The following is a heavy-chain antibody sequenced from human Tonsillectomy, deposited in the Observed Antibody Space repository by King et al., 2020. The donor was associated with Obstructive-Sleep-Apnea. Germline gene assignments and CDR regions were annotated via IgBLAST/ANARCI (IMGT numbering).Heavy chain of an antibody. J-gene: IGHJ6*02. Sequence: QLVQSGAEVKKPGASVKVSCRASGNTFSRYDITWVRQAPGQGLEGMGWISTHNGKTSYAQKLQGRVTMTTDTSTSTAYMELRSLRSDDTAVYYCARDQCSSSSCYGGYGLDVWGQGTTVTVSS. CDR2: ISTHNGKT. CDR3: ARDQCSSSSCYGGYGLDV. CDR1: GNTFSRYD. D-gene: IGHD2-2*01. V-gene: IGHV1-18*04.